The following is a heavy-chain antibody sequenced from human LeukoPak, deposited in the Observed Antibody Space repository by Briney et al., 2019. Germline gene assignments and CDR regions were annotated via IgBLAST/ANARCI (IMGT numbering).Heavy chain of an antibody. J-gene: IGHJ4*02. V-gene: IGHV3-48*01. CDR3: ARRHYGTSGHVFDY. CDR1: GFTFSSYS. D-gene: IGHD3-22*01. CDR2: ISTSGGTI. Sequence: GGSLRLSCAASGFTFSSYSMNWVRQAPGKGLEWVSYISTSGGTIYYADSVKGRFTISRDNAMNSLYLQMNSLRAEDTALYYCARRHYGTSGHVFDYWGQGTLVTVSS.